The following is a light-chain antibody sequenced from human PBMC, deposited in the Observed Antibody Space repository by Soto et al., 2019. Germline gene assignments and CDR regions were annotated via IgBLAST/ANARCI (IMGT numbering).Light chain of an antibody. CDR1: QSITTY. Sequence: DIQMTQSPSSLSASVGDRVTIICRASQSITTYLNWYRQKPGKAPKLLIYAASSLQSGVPSRFSGSGSGTDFTLTISSLQPEDFATYYCQQSYSTPRTFGGGTKVDI. V-gene: IGKV1-39*01. CDR2: AAS. J-gene: IGKJ4*01. CDR3: QQSYSTPRT.